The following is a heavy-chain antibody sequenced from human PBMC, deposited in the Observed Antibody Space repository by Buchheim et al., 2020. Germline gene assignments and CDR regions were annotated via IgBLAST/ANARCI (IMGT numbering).Heavy chain of an antibody. Sequence: QVQLVESGGGVVQPGRSLRLSCAASGFTFSSYGMHWVRQAPGKGLEWVAVIWYDGSNKYYADSVKGRFTISRDNSKNTLYLQMNSLRAEDTAVYYCARAAYCSGGSCWRGHFDYWGQGTL. J-gene: IGHJ4*02. CDR1: GFTFSSYG. CDR2: IWYDGSNK. D-gene: IGHD2-15*01. CDR3: ARAAYCSGGSCWRGHFDY. V-gene: IGHV3-33*01.